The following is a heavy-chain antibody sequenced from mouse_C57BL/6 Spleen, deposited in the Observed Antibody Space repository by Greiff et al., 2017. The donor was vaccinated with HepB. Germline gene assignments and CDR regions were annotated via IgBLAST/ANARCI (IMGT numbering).Heavy chain of an antibody. CDR3: ASIYYDYDGFAY. V-gene: IGHV1-50*01. CDR2: IDPTDSYT. CDR1: GYTFTSYW. D-gene: IGHD2-4*01. J-gene: IGHJ3*01. Sequence: VQLQQPGAELVKPGASVKLSCKASGYTFTSYWMQWVEQRPGQGLEWIGEIDPTDSYTNYNQKFKGKATLTVDTSSSTAYMQLSSLTSEDSAVYYCASIYYDYDGFAYWGQGTLVTVSA.